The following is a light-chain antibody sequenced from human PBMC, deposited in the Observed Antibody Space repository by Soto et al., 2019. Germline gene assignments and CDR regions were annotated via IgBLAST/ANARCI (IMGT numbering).Light chain of an antibody. CDR3: ISYTSSDTYV. CDR2: DVT. Sequence: QSALTQPASVSGSPGQSITISCTGTSADVGGYKYVSWLQQHPGKVPKLLIYDVTSRPSGVSNRFSGSKSGNTASLIISGLQAEVEADYYCISYTSSDTYVFGTGTKVTVL. CDR1: SADVGGYKY. V-gene: IGLV2-14*01. J-gene: IGLJ1*01.